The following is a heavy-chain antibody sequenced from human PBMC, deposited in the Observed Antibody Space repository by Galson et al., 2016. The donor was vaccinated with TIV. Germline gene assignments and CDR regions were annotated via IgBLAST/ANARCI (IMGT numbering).Heavy chain of an antibody. D-gene: IGHD4-17*01. CDR1: GYTFTRYY. V-gene: IGHV1-46*01. CDR2: INPTGGST. Sequence: SVKVSCKASGYTFTRYYTHWVRQAPGQGLEWMGIINPTGGSTTYAQKFQGRLTMTRDTSTSTVYMELSSLEASDTAMYYCARRGPRYGKFDYWGQGTPVTVSS. J-gene: IGHJ4*02. CDR3: ARRGPRYGKFDY.